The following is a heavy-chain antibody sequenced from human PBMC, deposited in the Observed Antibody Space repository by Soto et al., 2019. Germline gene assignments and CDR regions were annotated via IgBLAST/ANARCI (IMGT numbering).Heavy chain of an antibody. Sequence: GESLQISCKGSGYSFTSYWISWVRQMPGKGLEWMGRIDPSDSYTNYSPSFQGHVTISADKSISTAYLQWSSLKASDTAMYYCARRQITGTTSVFYYYGMDVWGHGTTVIVSS. D-gene: IGHD1-7*01. CDR1: GYSFTSYW. CDR3: ARRQITGTTSVFYYYGMDV. J-gene: IGHJ6*02. V-gene: IGHV5-10-1*01. CDR2: IDPSDSYT.